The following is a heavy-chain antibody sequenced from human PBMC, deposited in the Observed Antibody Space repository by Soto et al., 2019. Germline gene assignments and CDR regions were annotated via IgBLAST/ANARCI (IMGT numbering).Heavy chain of an antibody. D-gene: IGHD3-16*01. CDR3: ARYKSDYIWGSYKRSPYYFDY. J-gene: IGHJ4*02. V-gene: IGHV4-34*01. CDR1: GGSFSGYY. Sequence: SETLSLTCAVYGGSFSGYYWSWIRQPPGKGLEWIGEINHSGSTNYNPSLKSRVTISVDTSKNQFSLKLSSVTAADTAVYYCARYKSDYIWGSYKRSPYYFDYWGQGTLVTVSS. CDR2: INHSGST.